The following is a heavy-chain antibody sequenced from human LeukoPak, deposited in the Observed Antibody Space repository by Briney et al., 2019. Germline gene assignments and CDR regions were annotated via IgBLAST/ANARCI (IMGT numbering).Heavy chain of an antibody. CDR3: ARVRRFGELLLLDP. CDR2: INHSGST. Sequence: SETLSLTCAVYGGSFSGYYWSWLRHPPAQGPQWIGEINHSGSTNYNPSLKSRVTISVDTSKNQFSLKLSSVTAADTAVYYCARVRRFGELLLLDPWGQGTLVTVSS. J-gene: IGHJ5*02. D-gene: IGHD3-10*01. V-gene: IGHV4-34*01. CDR1: GGSFSGYY.